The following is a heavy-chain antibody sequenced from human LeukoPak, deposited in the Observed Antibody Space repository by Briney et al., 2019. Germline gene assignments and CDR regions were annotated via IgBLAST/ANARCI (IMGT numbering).Heavy chain of an antibody. V-gene: IGHV3-33*01. CDR1: GFTFSRYG. J-gene: IGHJ2*01. D-gene: IGHD1-26*01. CDR2: IWYDGSNK. Sequence: GGSLRLSCAASGFTFSRYGMHWVRQAPGKGLEWVAVIWYDGSNKYYADSVKGRFTISRDNSKNTLYLQMNSLRDEDTAVYYCARHPSTTRYLDLWGRGTLLTVSS. CDR3: ARHPSTTRYLDL.